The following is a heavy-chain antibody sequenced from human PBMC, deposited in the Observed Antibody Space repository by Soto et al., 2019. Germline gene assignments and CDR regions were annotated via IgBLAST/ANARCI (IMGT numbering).Heavy chain of an antibody. CDR3: AREAYCGGDCSLWFDP. J-gene: IGHJ5*02. CDR2: IIPIFGTA. V-gene: IGHV1-69*13. CDR1: GGTFSSYA. Sequence: ASVKVSCKASGGTFSSYAISWVRQAPGQGLEWMGGIIPIFGTANYAQKFQGRVTITADESTSTAYMELSSLRSEDTAVYYCAREAYCGGDCSLWFDPWGQGTLVTVSS. D-gene: IGHD2-21*02.